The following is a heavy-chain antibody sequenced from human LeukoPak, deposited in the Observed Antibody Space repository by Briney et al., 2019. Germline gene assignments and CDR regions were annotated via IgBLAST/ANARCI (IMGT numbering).Heavy chain of an antibody. Sequence: GGSLRLSCAASGFAFSSYGMHWVRQAPGKGLEWVAFIRNDESNKYYADSVKGRFTISRDNSKNTLYLQMNSLRAEDTAVYYCAKAPGSGNEVYYYYYMDVWGKGTTVTVSS. D-gene: IGHD3-10*01. V-gene: IGHV3-30*02. J-gene: IGHJ6*03. CDR1: GFAFSSYG. CDR2: IRNDESNK. CDR3: AKAPGSGNEVYYYYYMDV.